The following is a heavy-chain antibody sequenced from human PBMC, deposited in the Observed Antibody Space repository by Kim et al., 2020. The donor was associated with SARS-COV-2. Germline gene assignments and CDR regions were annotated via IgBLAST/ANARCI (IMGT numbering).Heavy chain of an antibody. V-gene: IGHV4-61*02. J-gene: IGHJ5*02. D-gene: IGHD2-21*01. CDR2: IFVDGTT. CDR1: RDSITYGGFY. CDR3: ARDRGPIPYWLHP. Sequence: SETLSLTCTVSRDSITYGGFYWSWLRQPAGKGLEWIGRIFVDGTTDYNTSLKSRVSMSIDTSKNQFSLILTSMTAADTAVYYCARDRGPIPYWLHPWGPGTLVVVSS.